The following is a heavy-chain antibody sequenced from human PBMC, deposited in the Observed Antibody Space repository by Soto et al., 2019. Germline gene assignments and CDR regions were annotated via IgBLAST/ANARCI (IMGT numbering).Heavy chain of an antibody. CDR3: AKDSELPGFGALIHAFDI. J-gene: IGHJ3*02. D-gene: IGHD3-3*01. Sequence: EVQLVESGGGLVKPGGSLRLSCAASGFTFSTYSMNWVRQAPGKGLEWVSSISSSGTYIHYADSLKGRFTISRDNAKNSLYLQMDSLRDEDTALYYCAKDSELPGFGALIHAFDIWGQGTMVTVSS. CDR2: ISSSGTYI. V-gene: IGHV3-21*04. CDR1: GFTFSTYS.